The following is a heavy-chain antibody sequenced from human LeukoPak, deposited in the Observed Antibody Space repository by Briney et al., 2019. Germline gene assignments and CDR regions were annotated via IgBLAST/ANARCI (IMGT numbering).Heavy chain of an antibody. D-gene: IGHD2-2*01. CDR1: GFTFSSYG. J-gene: IGHJ4*02. CDR2: ISGSGGST. Sequence: GGTLRLSCAASGFTFSSYGMSWVRQAPGKGLEWVSAISGSGGSTYYADSVKGRFTISRDNSKKTLYLQMNSLRAEDTAVYYCAKVLDDIVVVPAATFDFWGQGTLVTVSS. CDR3: AKVLDDIVVVPAATFDF. V-gene: IGHV3-23*01.